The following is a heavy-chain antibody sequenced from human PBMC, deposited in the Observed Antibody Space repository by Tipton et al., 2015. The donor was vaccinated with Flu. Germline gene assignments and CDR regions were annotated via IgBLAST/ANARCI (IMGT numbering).Heavy chain of an antibody. CDR2: IYYSGST. V-gene: IGHV4-59*01. CDR1: GGPISSYY. Sequence: LRLSCTVSGGPISSYYCSWIRQPPGKGLEWIGYIYYSGSTNYNPSLKSRVTISVDTSKNQFSLKLSSVTAADTAVYYCARDLATPFYDILTGYPMLAFDIWGQGTMVTVSS. CDR3: ARDLATPFYDILTGYPMLAFDI. D-gene: IGHD3-9*01. J-gene: IGHJ3*02.